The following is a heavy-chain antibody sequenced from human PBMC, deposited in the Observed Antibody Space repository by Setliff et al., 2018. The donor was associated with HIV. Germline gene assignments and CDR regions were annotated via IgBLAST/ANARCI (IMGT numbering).Heavy chain of an antibody. CDR1: TDSISNSH. V-gene: IGHV4-4*07. CDR3: ARDRSKYGTGSSAYNWFDP. D-gene: IGHD3-16*01. CDR2: IFGSGTT. Sequence: SETLSLTCSVSTDSISNSHWSWMRQTAGKGLEWIGRIFGSGTTRYNPSLESRVTMSIDTAKKQFFLRLNSVTAADTAVYFCARDRSKYGTGSSAYNWFDPWGPGTLVTAPQ. J-gene: IGHJ5*02.